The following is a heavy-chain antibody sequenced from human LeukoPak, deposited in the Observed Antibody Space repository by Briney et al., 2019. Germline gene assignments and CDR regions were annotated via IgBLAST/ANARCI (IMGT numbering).Heavy chain of an antibody. CDR2: ISWNSGSI. Sequence: GGSLRLSCAASGFTFDDYAMHWVRQAPGKGLEWVSGISWNSGSIGYADSVKGRFTISRDNAKNSLYLQMSSLRAEDTAVYYCARDRGHDYWGQGTLVTVSS. J-gene: IGHJ4*02. CDR1: GFTFDDYA. V-gene: IGHV3-9*01. CDR3: ARDRGHDY. D-gene: IGHD3-10*01.